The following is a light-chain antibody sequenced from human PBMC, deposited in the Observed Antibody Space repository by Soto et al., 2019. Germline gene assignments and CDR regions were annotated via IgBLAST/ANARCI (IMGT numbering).Light chain of an antibody. Sequence: EIVLTQSTATLSLSPGERATLSCRASQSVSSYLAWYQQKPGQAPRLLIYDASNRATGIPARFSGSGSETDFTLTISSLEPEDFAVYYCQQRSNWSITFGQGTRLEIK. J-gene: IGKJ5*01. CDR1: QSVSSY. CDR3: QQRSNWSIT. V-gene: IGKV3-11*01. CDR2: DAS.